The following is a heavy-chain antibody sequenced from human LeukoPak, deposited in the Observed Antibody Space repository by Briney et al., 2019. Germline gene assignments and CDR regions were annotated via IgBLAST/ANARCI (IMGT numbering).Heavy chain of an antibody. Sequence: GGSLRLSCAASGFTFSSYAMSWVRQAPGKGLEWVSYISSSSSTIYYADSVKGRFTISRDNAKNSLYLQMNSLRAEDTAVYYCARDSPGRLFDYWGQGTLVTVSS. CDR2: ISSSSSTI. V-gene: IGHV3-48*04. D-gene: IGHD3-10*01. J-gene: IGHJ4*02. CDR1: GFTFSSYA. CDR3: ARDSPGRLFDY.